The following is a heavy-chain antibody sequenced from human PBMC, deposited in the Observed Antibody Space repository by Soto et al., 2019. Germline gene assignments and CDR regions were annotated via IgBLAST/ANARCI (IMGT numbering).Heavy chain of an antibody. D-gene: IGHD3-9*01. CDR1: GFTFSSYW. CDR3: ANATMRESALVTGYNWFAH. Sequence: GGSLRLSCAASGFTFSSYWMHWVRQAPGKGLVWVSRINSDGSSTSYADSVKGRFTISRDNTKNTLYLQMNSLRAEDTAVYYCANATMRESALVTGYNWFAHWGQGTLVTVSS. J-gene: IGHJ5*02. V-gene: IGHV3-74*01. CDR2: INSDGSST.